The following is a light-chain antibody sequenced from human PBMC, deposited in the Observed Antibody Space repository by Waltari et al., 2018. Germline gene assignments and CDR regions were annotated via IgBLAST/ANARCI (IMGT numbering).Light chain of an antibody. J-gene: IGLJ2*01. V-gene: IGLV3-10*01. Sequence: SYELTQPPSVSVSPGQTARSTCSGAASPKKYAHGYNQKSGQAPVLVIYEDSKRPSGIPERFSASSSGTMATLTISGAQVEDEADYYCYSTDSSGNPVFGGGTKLTVL. CDR3: YSTDSSGNPV. CDR1: ASPKKY. CDR2: EDS.